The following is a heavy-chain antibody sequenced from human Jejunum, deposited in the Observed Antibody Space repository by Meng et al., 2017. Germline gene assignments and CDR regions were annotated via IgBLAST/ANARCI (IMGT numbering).Heavy chain of an antibody. CDR1: GLTVTNAW. CDR2: IKSKTDDGTT. V-gene: IGHV3-15*01. CDR3: TTIGNPAYFYS. Sequence: GESLKIPCAASGLTVTNAWMSWVRQAPGKGLEWVGRIKSKTDDGTTDYAAPVKGRFTISRDDSKNTLYLQMNSLKTEDTAVYYCTTIGNPAYFYSWGQGTLVTVSS. D-gene: IGHD1-26*01. J-gene: IGHJ4*02.